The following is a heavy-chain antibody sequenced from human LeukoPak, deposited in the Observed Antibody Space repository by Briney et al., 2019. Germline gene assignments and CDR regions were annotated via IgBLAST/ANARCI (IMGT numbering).Heavy chain of an antibody. D-gene: IGHD4-23*01. J-gene: IGHJ4*02. Sequence: GGSLRLSCAASGFTFSSYAMHWVRQAPGKGLEWVAVISYDGSNKYYADSVKGRFTISRDNSKNTLYLQMNSLRAEDTAVYYCARDDYGGNSVFDYWGQGTLVTVSS. CDR3: ARDDYGGNSVFDY. CDR1: GFTFSSYA. V-gene: IGHV3-30*04. CDR2: ISYDGSNK.